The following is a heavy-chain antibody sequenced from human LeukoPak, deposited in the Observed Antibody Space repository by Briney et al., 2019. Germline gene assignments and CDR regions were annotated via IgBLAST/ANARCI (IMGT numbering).Heavy chain of an antibody. CDR3: ARDLAYSRLDY. D-gene: IGHD5-18*01. CDR1: GFTFSSQG. V-gene: IGHV3-7*01. J-gene: IGHJ4*02. CDR2: INPEGSEK. Sequence: GGSLRLSCVASGFTFSSQGMHWVRQAPGKGLEWVASINPEGSEKYSADSVKGRFTISRDNAKNSLYLQMDSLRVEDTAFYYCARDLAYSRLDYWGQGMLVAVSS.